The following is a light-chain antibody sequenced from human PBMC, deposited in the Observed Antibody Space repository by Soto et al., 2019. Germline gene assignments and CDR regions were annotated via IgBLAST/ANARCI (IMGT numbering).Light chain of an antibody. Sequence: DVQMTQSPSSLSASVGDSVTITCRASQDRKSDLAWYQQRPGEAPKSLIFGASHLLDGVPSKFSGSGSGSEFALTISSLQPEDSATYFCQQSKSHPPTFGRGTKVEI. J-gene: IGKJ2*01. V-gene: IGKV1-16*02. CDR3: QQSKSHPPT. CDR1: QDRKSD. CDR2: GAS.